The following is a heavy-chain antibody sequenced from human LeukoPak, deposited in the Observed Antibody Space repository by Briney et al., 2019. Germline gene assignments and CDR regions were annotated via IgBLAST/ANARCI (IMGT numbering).Heavy chain of an antibody. J-gene: IGHJ4*02. V-gene: IGHV1-18*01. CDR2: INPSGGST. Sequence: ASVKVSCKASGYTFTSYGISWVRQAPGQGLEWMGIINPSGGSTSYAQKFQGRVTMTTDTSTSTVYMELRSLRSDDTAVYYCARGSPPRRNYDSRGYYSYYFDYWGQGTLVTVSS. CDR1: GYTFTSYG. D-gene: IGHD3-22*01. CDR3: ARGSPPRRNYDSRGYYSYYFDY.